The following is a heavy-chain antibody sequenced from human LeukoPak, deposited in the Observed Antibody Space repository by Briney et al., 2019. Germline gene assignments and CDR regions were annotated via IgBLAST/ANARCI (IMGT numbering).Heavy chain of an antibody. J-gene: IGHJ4*02. CDR2: ISGSGGST. V-gene: IGHV3-23*01. CDR3: AKDRYSSGWYRGGNFDY. D-gene: IGHD6-19*01. Sequence: GGSLRLSCAASGFTFNSYSVNWVRQAPGKALECVSSISGSGGSTYYADAVKGRFTISRDNSKNTLYLQMNSLRAEDTAVYYCAKDRYSSGWYRGGNFDYWGQGTLVTVSS. CDR1: GFTFNSYS.